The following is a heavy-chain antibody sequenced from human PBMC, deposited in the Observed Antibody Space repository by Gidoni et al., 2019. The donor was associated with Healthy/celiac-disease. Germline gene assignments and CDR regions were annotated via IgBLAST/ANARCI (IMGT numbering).Heavy chain of an antibody. V-gene: IGHV4-39*01. D-gene: IGHD6-13*01. CDR1: GGSISSSSYY. Sequence: QLQLQESGPGLVKPSETLSLTCTVSGGSISSSSYYWGWIRQPPGKGLEWIGSIYYSGSTYYNPSLKSRVTISVDTSKNQFSLKLSSVTAADTAVYYCARQGEGSSVDYWGQGTLVTVSS. CDR2: IYYSGST. J-gene: IGHJ4*02. CDR3: ARQGEGSSVDY.